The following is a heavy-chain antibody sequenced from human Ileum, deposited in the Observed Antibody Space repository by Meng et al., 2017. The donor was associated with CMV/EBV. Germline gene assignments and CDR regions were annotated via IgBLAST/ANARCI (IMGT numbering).Heavy chain of an antibody. CDR3: ARVGGDGHNLRLYYFDY. V-gene: IGHV4-59*01. D-gene: IGHD5-24*01. Sequence: SETLSLTCIVSGGSISNYYWSWIRQPPGKGLEWIGYSYNRGSTNYNPSLKSRLTISLDTSKNQFSLKLNSVTAADTAVYYCARVGGDGHNLRLYYFDYWGQGTLVTVSS. J-gene: IGHJ4*02. CDR2: SYNRGST. CDR1: GGSISNYY.